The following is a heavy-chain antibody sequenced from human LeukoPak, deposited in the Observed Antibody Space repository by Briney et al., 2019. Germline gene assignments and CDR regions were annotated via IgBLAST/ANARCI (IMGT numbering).Heavy chain of an antibody. CDR1: GFTFSSYE. V-gene: IGHV3-48*03. CDR2: ISSSGSTT. CDR3: ARGFRYCSSTSCHALDY. Sequence: GGSLRLSCAASGFTFSSYEMNWVRQAPGKGLEWVSYISSSGSTTYYADSVKGRFTISRDNAKNSLYLQMNSLGAEDTAVYYCARGFRYCSSTSCHALDYWGQGTLVTVSS. J-gene: IGHJ4*02. D-gene: IGHD2-2*01.